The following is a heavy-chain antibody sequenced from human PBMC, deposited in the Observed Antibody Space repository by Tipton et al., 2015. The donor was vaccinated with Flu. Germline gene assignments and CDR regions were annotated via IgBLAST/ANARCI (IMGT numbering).Heavy chain of an antibody. CDR3: ARRDYSNYVSDPNSCFDP. Sequence: TLSLTCTISGDSISSDYYWGWVRQPPGKGLEWIGDVFATGNTYHNPSFKTRVTITVDRSKNQFSLKVVSVTAADTAINYCARRDYSNYVSDPNSCFDPGGQGILVTVSA. J-gene: IGHJ5*02. CDR2: VFATGNT. V-gene: IGHV4-38-2*02. CDR1: GDSISSDYY. D-gene: IGHD4-11*01.